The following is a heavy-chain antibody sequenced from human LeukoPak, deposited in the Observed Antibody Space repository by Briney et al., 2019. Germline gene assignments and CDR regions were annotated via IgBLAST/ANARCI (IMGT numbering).Heavy chain of an antibody. D-gene: IGHD3-22*01. J-gene: IGHJ6*03. CDR2: ISAYNGNT. CDR1: GYTFTSYG. V-gene: IGHV1-18*01. CDR3: ARIPLYYYDSSGYPSGSGYMDV. Sequence: ASVKVSCKASGYTFTSYGISWVRQAPGQGLEWMGWISAYNGNTNYAQKLQGRVTMTTDTSTSTAYVELRSLRSDDTAVYYCARIPLYYYDSSGYPSGSGYMDVWGKGTTVTISS.